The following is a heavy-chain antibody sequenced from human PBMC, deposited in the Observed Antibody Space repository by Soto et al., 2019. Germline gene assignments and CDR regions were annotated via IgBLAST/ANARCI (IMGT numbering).Heavy chain of an antibody. Sequence: QVQLVESGGGVVQPGRSLRLSCAASGFTFSSYGMHWVRQAPGKGLEWVTIISYDGSDKYYADSVKGRFTISRDNSKNTLYLQRNSLRAEDTVVYYCAKDLNHCSGGSCYGLDVWGQGTTVTVSS. CDR1: GFTFSSYG. J-gene: IGHJ6*02. CDR3: AKDLNHCSGGSCYGLDV. CDR2: ISYDGSDK. V-gene: IGHV3-30*18. D-gene: IGHD2-15*01.